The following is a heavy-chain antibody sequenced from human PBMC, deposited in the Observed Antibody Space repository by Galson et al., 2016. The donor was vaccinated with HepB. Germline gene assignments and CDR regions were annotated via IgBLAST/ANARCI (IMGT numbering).Heavy chain of an antibody. CDR3: ARDRIQLERGWNFYYGMDI. D-gene: IGHD1-1*01. CDR1: GFTFDEYT. Sequence: SLRLSCAASGFTFDEYTMHWVRQAPGKGLEWVAVIFSDDSTSYADFVRGRFTISRHNSENTVYLQMNSLRAEDTALYYCARDRIQLERGWNFYYGMDIWGQGTTVTVSS. V-gene: IGHV3-53*04. J-gene: IGHJ6*02. CDR2: IFSDDST.